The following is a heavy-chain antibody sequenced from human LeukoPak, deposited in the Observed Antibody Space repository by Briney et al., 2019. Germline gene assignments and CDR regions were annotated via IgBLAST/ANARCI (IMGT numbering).Heavy chain of an antibody. Sequence: SSETLSLTCAVYGGSFSGYYWSWIRQPPGKGLEWIGEINHSGSTNYNPSLKGRVTISVDTSKNQFSLKLSSVTAADTAVYYCARVFRGLAVAGCDYWGQGTLVTVSS. CDR3: ARVFRGLAVAGCDY. J-gene: IGHJ4*02. D-gene: IGHD6-19*01. CDR2: INHSGST. CDR1: GGSFSGYY. V-gene: IGHV4-34*01.